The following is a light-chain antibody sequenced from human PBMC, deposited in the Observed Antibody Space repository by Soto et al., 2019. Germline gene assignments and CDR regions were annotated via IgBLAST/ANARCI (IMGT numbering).Light chain of an antibody. J-gene: IGKJ5*01. V-gene: IGKV2-28*01. CDR2: LGS. Sequence: DIVMTQSPLSLPVTPGEPASISCRSSQSLLYSDAYNYLDWYLQKPGQSPQLLIYLGSNRASGVPDRFSGSGSATDFTLKISRVEAEDGGVYYCMQALQTPVTFGQGTRLEIK. CDR1: QSLLYSDAYNY. CDR3: MQALQTPVT.